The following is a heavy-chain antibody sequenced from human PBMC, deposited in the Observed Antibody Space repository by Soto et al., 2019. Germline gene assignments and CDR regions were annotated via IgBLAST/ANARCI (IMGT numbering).Heavy chain of an antibody. CDR3: ARGALTYAPHFDY. V-gene: IGHV4-59*01. CDR2: IYNSAST. CDR1: GGSISSYY. D-gene: IGHD7-27*01. Sequence: KTSETLSLTCTVSGGSISSYYWSWIRQPPGKGLQWIGNIYNSASTNYNPSLKSRLTISVDTSKDQFFLKLSSVTAADTAVYYCARGALTYAPHFDYWGQGTLVTVSS. J-gene: IGHJ4*02.